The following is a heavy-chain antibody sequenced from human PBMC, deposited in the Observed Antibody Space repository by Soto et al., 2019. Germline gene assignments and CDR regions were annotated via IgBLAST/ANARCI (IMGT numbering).Heavy chain of an antibody. V-gene: IGHV3-49*04. CDR3: TRDIHCSSTSCYLFDYYGMDV. CDR1: GFTFGDYA. D-gene: IGHD2-2*01. J-gene: IGHJ6*02. Sequence: PAGSLRLSCTASGFTFGDYAMSWVRQAPGKGLEWVGFIRSKAYGGTTEYAASVKGRFTITRDDSKSIAYLQMNSLKTEDTAVYYCTRDIHCSSTSCYLFDYYGMDVWGQGTTVTVSS. CDR2: IRSKAYGGTT.